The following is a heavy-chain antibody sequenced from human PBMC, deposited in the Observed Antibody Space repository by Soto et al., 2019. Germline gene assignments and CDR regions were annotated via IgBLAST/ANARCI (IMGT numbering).Heavy chain of an antibody. Sequence: QMQLVESGGGAVQPGRSLRLSCAASGFTFSYYPMHWVRPAPGKGLEWVAVISFDGSNKYYADSVKGRFTISRDNSKNTLYLQMESLRGEDTAVFYCARVPRDMVAILYIYPLDGREPLSDVDVWGQGTTVTVSS. CDR1: GFTFSYYP. D-gene: IGHD5-12*01. J-gene: IGHJ6*02. CDR2: ISFDGSNK. V-gene: IGHV3-30*04. CDR3: ARVPRDMVAILYIYPLDGREPLSDVDV.